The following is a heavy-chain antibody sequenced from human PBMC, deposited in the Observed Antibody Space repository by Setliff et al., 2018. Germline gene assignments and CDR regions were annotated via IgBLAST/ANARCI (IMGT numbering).Heavy chain of an antibody. CDR1: GGTFSSYG. D-gene: IGHD3-22*01. CDR2: TIPIFGST. V-gene: IGHV1-69*05. CDR3: ARAGRNNYDSSGYYYDLYYYNYMDV. J-gene: IGHJ6*03. Sequence: ASVKVSCKASGGTFSSYGISWVRQAPGQGLEWMGGTIPIFGSTNYAQKFQDRVTIITDESTSTAYMELSSLRTEDTAVYYCARAGRNNYDSSGYYYDLYYYNYMDVWGKGTTVTVSS.